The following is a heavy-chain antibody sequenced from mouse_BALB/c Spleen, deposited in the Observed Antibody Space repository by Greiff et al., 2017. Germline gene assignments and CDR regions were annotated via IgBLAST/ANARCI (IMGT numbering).Heavy chain of an antibody. V-gene: IGHV1S81*02. J-gene: IGHJ3*01. D-gene: IGHD2-3*01. CDR1: GYTFTSYY. CDR3: TRSAVDGYRVY. CDR2: INPSNGGT. Sequence: QVQLKQSGAELVKPGASVKLSCKASGYTFTSYYMYWVKQRPGQGLEWIGEINPSNGGTNFNEKFKSKATLTVDKSSSTAYMQLSSLTSEDSAVYYCTRSAVDGYRVYWGQGTLVTVSA.